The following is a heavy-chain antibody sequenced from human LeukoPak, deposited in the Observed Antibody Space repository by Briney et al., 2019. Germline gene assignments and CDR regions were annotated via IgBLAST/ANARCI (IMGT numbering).Heavy chain of an antibody. J-gene: IGHJ4*02. V-gene: IGHV4-59*01. CDR1: GGSITSYH. D-gene: IGHD2-15*01. CDR2: IYYSGST. CDR3: ASGGSGTYYHY. Sequence: SETLSLTCTVSGGSITSYHYSWIRHPPGKGLEWIGYIYYSGSTNYNPSLKSRVTISVDTSKNQFSLKLSSVTAADTAVYYCASGGSGTYYHYWGQGTLVTVSS.